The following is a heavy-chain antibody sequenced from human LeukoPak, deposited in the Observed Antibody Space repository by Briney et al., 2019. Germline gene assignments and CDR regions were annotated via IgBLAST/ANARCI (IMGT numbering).Heavy chain of an antibody. CDR1: GFTFSSYG. D-gene: IGHD3-22*01. V-gene: IGHV3-21*01. CDR3: ARVRLVRVWLLPRNDAFDI. CDR2: ISSSSSYI. J-gene: IGHJ3*02. Sequence: PGGSLRLSCAASGFTFSSYGMSWVSQAPGKGLEWVSSISSSSSYIYYADSVKGRFTISRDNAKNSLYLQMNSLRAEDTAVYYCARVRLVRVWLLPRNDAFDIWGQGTMVTVSS.